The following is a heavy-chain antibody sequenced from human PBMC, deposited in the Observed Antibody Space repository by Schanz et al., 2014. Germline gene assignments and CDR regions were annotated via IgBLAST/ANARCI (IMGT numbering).Heavy chain of an antibody. CDR3: ASSGAGYSSSWDFDY. CDR1: GYTFTSYD. Sequence: QVQLVQSGAEVKKPGSSMKVSCKASGYTFTSYDINWVRQAPGQGLEWMGWMNPDSGNTGYAQKFQGRVTITADKSTFTAYMDVSSLRSEDTAVYYCASSGAGYSSSWDFDYWGQGTLVTVSS. J-gene: IGHJ4*02. V-gene: IGHV1-8*01. D-gene: IGHD6-13*01. CDR2: MNPDSGNT.